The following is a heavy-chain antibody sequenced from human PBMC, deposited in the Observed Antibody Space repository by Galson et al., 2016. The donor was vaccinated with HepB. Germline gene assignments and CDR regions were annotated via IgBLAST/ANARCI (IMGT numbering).Heavy chain of an antibody. D-gene: IGHD6-13*01. CDR2: INTDNGNT. V-gene: IGHV1-3*04. J-gene: IGHJ4*02. Sequence: SVKVSCKASEYTFTRYTMHWVRQAPGQRLEWMGWINTDNGNTKYAQKFQGRVTITRDTSASAIYKELSSLTYEDMAVYYCVRGGGHSWDDYWGQGTLVTVSS. CDR3: VRGGGHSWDDY. CDR1: EYTFTRYT.